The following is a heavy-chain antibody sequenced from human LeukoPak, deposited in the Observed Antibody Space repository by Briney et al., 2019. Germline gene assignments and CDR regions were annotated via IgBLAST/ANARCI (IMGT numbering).Heavy chain of an antibody. J-gene: IGHJ4*02. D-gene: IGHD3-10*01. V-gene: IGHV4-59*01. CDR3: ARDTLWSGTFDY. CDR2: IYYSGST. CDR1: GGSISSYY. Sequence: PSETLSLTCTVSGGSISSYYWSWIRQPPGKGLEWIGYIYYSGSTNYNPSLKSRVTISVDTSKNQFSLKLSSVTAADTAVYYRARDTLWSGTFDYWGQGTLVTVSS.